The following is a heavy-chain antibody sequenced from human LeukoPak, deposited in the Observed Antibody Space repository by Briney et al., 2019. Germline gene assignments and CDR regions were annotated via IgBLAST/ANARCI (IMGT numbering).Heavy chain of an antibody. CDR3: ARDTYFDTTPLDY. Sequence: ASVKVSCKASGYTFTSYGISWVRQAPGQGLEWMGWISAHNGNTNYAQKLQGRVTLTTDKSTTTAYMELRSLRSDDTAVYYCARDTYFDTTPLDYWGQGTLVTVSS. D-gene: IGHD3-22*01. CDR2: ISAHNGNT. J-gene: IGHJ4*02. V-gene: IGHV1-18*01. CDR1: GYTFTSYG.